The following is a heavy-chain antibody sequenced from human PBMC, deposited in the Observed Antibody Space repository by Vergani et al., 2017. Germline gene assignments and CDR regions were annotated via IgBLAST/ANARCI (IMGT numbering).Heavy chain of an antibody. Sequence: QVQLQESGPGLVKPSETLSLTCTVSGGSVSSGSYYWSWIRQPAGKGLEWIGYIYYSGSTNYNPSLKSRVTIAVDTSKNQFSLKLSSVTAADTAVYYCARSYYYGSGSSRAFDYWGQGTLVTVSS. CDR2: IYYSGST. V-gene: IGHV4-61*10. CDR1: GGSVSSGSYY. CDR3: ARSYYYGSGSSRAFDY. D-gene: IGHD3-10*01. J-gene: IGHJ4*02.